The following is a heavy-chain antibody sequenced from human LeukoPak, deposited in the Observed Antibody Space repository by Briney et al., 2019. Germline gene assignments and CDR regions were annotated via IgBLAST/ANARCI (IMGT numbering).Heavy chain of an antibody. CDR3: ARSRIRGSGSQGGPYYFGY. Sequence: GGSLRLSCAASGFTFSSYWMSWVRQAPGKGLEWVANIKQDGSEKYYVDSVKGRFTISRDNAKNSLYLQMNGLRAEDTAVYYCARSRIRGSGSQGGPYYFGYWGQGTLVTVSS. D-gene: IGHD3-10*01. CDR2: IKQDGSEK. J-gene: IGHJ4*02. CDR1: GFTFSSYW. V-gene: IGHV3-7*01.